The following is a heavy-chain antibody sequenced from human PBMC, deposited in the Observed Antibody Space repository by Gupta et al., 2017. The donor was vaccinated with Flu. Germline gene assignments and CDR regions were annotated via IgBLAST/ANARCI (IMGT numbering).Heavy chain of an antibody. Sequence: EVQLLESGGGLVQPGGSLRLSCAASGFTFTTYAMSWVRQAPGKGLEWVSLISVGGGSTYYAYSVKGRFTISRDNSKNTLYLQMNSLRAEDTAVYYCAKAVGNSPSRYYFDYWGQGTLVTVSS. V-gene: IGHV3-23*01. D-gene: IGHD4-23*01. CDR3: AKAVGNSPSRYYFDY. CDR1: GFTFTTYA. J-gene: IGHJ4*02. CDR2: ISVGGGST.